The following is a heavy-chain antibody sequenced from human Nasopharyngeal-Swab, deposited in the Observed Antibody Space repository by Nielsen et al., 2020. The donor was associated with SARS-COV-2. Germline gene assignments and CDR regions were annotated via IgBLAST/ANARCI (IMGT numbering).Heavy chain of an antibody. CDR1: GFTFSSYG. CDR2: IGYDGSNK. Sequence: GGSLRLSCAASGFTFSSYGMHWVRQAPGKGLEWVAVIGYDGSNKYYADSVKGRFTISRDNSKNTLYLQMNSLRAEDTAVYYCARAAEYYYDSRALDGMDVWGQGTTVTVSS. D-gene: IGHD3-22*01. J-gene: IGHJ6*02. V-gene: IGHV3-33*01. CDR3: ARAAEYYYDSRALDGMDV.